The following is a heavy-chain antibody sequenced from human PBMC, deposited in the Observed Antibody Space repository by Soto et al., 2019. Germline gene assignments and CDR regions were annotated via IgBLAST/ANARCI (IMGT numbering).Heavy chain of an antibody. J-gene: IGHJ4*02. V-gene: IGHV1-18*04. CDR3: AKRTSGTTWGESDY. CDR1: GFIFSDPG. CDR2: VSGYSGNA. D-gene: IGHD3-16*01. Sequence: QVHVVQSGAEVKKPGDSVKVSCKTSGFIFSDPGINWVRQAPGEGLEWMGWVSGYSGNANLAQKFQGRVTMTRDTSTRTAHLEFRSLRSDDTAVYYCAKRTSGTTWGESDYWGQGTLVTVSS.